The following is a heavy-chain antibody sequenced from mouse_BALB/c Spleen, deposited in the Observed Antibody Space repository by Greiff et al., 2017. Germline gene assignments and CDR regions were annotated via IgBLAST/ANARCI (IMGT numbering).Heavy chain of an antibody. D-gene: IGHD2-4*01. V-gene: IGHV1-5*01. CDR2: IYPGNSDT. Sequence: DVKLQESGTVLARPGASVKMSCKASGYTFTSYWMHWVKQRPGQGLEWIGAIYPGNSDTSYNQKFKGKAKLTAVTSTSTAYMELSSLTNEDSAVYYCTREDDYDGAMDYWGQGTSVTVSS. CDR1: GYTFTSYW. J-gene: IGHJ4*01. CDR3: TREDDYDGAMDY.